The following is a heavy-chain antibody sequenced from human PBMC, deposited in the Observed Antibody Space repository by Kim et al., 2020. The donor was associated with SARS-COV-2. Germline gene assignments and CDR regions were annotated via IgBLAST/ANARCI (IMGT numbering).Heavy chain of an antibody. CDR3: ASSIVVGPAAIGS. V-gene: IGHV3-30*14. Sequence: LSLTCAASGFTFSSYAMHWVREALGKGLEWVAVISYDGSNKYYADSVKGRFSVCTYTSNPPLYLSLPPLRADATSVFYCASSIVVGPAAIGSWG. CDR1: GFTFSSYA. J-gene: IGHJ5*01. CDR2: ISYDGSNK. D-gene: IGHD2-2*01.